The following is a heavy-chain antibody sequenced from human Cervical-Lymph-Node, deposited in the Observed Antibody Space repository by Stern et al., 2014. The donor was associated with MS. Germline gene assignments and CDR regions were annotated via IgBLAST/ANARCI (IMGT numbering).Heavy chain of an antibody. V-gene: IGHV3-33*01. J-gene: IGHJ6*02. Sequence: VQLVESGGGVVQPGRSLRLSCAASGFTFSSYGMHWVRQAPGKGLGWGAGIWYDGSNKYYAGSVKGRFTISRDNSKNTLYLQMNSLRAEDTAVYYCARDWEGLYYYYGMDVWGQGTTVTVSS. CDR3: ARDWEGLYYYYGMDV. D-gene: IGHD1-26*01. CDR2: IWYDGSNK. CDR1: GFTFSSYG.